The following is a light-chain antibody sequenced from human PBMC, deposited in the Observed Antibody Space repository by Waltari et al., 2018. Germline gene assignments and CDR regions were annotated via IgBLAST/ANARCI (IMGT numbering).Light chain of an antibody. CDR1: SDINVGDFN. CDR3: MFWPSNVWV. V-gene: IGLV5-37*01. J-gene: IGLJ3*02. CDR2: YKSDSEK. Sequence: QPVLTQPPSSSASPGESARLTCTLPSDINVGDFNISWYQQKPGSPPRFLLYYKSDSEKAQGSGVPSRFSGSKDASANAGILLISRLQSEDEADYYCMFWPSNVWVFGGGTKLTVL.